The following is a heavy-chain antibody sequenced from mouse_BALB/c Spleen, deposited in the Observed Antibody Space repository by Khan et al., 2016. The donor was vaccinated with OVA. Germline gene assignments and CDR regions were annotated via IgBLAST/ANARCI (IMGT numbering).Heavy chain of an antibody. J-gene: IGHJ4*01. CDR2: MWNDGST. CDR3: GRQAYYHYNVIDY. V-gene: IGHV2-6-1*01. Sequence: QVQLKESGPGLVAPSQSLSLTCTISGFSLTNYGVHWVRQPPGQGLEWLVLMWNDGSTTYNSALKSRLTISKDNSKSQVFLKMNSLQTDDTVMYFCGRQAYYHYNVIDYWGQRTSVTVSS. D-gene: IGHD2-4*01. CDR1: GFSLTNYG.